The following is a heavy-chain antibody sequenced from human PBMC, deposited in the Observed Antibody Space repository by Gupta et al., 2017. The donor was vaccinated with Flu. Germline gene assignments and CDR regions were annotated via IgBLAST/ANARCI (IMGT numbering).Heavy chain of an antibody. J-gene: IGHJ4*02. Sequence: EVQLWESGGGLVEPGGSLRLSCSASGFSLGNHPLNWVRQAPGKGVEWVAGIQHYGGPGYYADSVRGRFTISRDQSKNTLVLEMTRLRGDDSAVYYCVRDRTGGGGGWHGPPVIPGDLWGQGTRVTVSS. CDR2: IQHYGGPG. V-gene: IGHV3-23*01. CDR3: VRDRTGGGGGWHGPPVIPGDL. CDR1: GFSLGNHP. D-gene: IGHD6-19*01.